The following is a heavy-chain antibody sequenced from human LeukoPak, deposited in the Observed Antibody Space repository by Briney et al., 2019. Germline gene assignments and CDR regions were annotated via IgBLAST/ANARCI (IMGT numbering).Heavy chain of an antibody. D-gene: IGHD1-26*01. CDR2: MNPNSGNT. CDR3: ARTFRVGATTTRAFDI. J-gene: IGHJ3*02. CDR1: EYTFTSYD. V-gene: IGHV1-8*01. Sequence: ASVKVSCKASEYTFTSYDINWARQVTGQGLEWMGWMNPNSGNTGYAQSFQGRVTMTRNTSISTAYMELSSLRSEDTAVYYCARTFRVGATTTRAFDIWGQGTMVTVSS.